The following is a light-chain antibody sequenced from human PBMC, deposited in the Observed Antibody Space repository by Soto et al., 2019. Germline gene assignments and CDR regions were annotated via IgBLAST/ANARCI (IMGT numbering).Light chain of an antibody. V-gene: IGKV1-5*01. CDR2: DAS. J-gene: IGKJ1*01. CDR3: QQYNSYSQT. Sequence: DIQMTQSPSTLSASVGDRVTITCRASQSVSGWLAWYQQKPGKAPKLLIYDASSLEGGVPSRFSGSGSGTQFTLTISSLQPDDFATYYCQQYNSYSQTFGQGTKVEIK. CDR1: QSVSGW.